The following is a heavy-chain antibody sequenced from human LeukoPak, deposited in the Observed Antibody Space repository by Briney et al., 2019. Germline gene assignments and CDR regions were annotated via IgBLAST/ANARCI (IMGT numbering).Heavy chain of an antibody. CDR2: IWYDGSNK. CDR1: GFTFSSYG. V-gene: IGHV3-33*01. J-gene: IGHJ6*02. D-gene: IGHD6-19*01. CDR3: ARGSGWSSYYYYGMDV. Sequence: SGGSLRLSCAASGFTFSSYGMHWVRQAPGKGLEWVAVIWYDGSNKYYADSVKGRFTISRDNSRNTLYLQMNSLRAEDTAVYYCARGSGWSSYYYYGMDVWGQGTTVTVSS.